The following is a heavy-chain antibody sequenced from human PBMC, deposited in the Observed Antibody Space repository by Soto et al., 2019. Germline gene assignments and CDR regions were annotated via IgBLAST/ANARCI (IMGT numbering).Heavy chain of an antibody. CDR3: ARGRGPIAARRHFDY. Sequence: GASVKVSCKASGYTFTGYYMHWVRQAPGQGLEWMGWINPNSGGTNYAQKFQGRVTMTRDTSISTAYMELSRLRSDDTAVYYCARGRGPIAARRHFDYWGQGTLVTVS. J-gene: IGHJ4*02. D-gene: IGHD6-6*01. V-gene: IGHV1-2*02. CDR1: GYTFTGYY. CDR2: INPNSGGT.